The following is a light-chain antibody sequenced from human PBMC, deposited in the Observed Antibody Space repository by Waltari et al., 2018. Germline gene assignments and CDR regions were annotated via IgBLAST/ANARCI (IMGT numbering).Light chain of an antibody. CDR2: AAS. V-gene: IGKV1-39*01. CDR1: QSISSY. J-gene: IGKJ2*01. CDR3: QQSYSTLMYT. Sequence: DFQMTQSPTSLSASVGHRVTITCRASQSISSYLNWYQQKPGKAPKPLIYAASSLQSGVPSRFSGSGSGTDFTLTISSLRPEDFATYYCQQSYSTLMYTFGQGTKLEIK.